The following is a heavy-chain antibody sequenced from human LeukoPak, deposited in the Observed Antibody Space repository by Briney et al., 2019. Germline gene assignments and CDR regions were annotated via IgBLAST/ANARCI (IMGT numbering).Heavy chain of an antibody. CDR1: GFTFSSYG. CDR3: ARGLGYCSFTSCLLPDY. D-gene: IGHD2-2*01. CDR2: ISYDGSNE. J-gene: IGHJ4*02. V-gene: IGHV3-30*03. Sequence: GRSLRLSCAASGFTFSSYGMHWVRQAPGKGLEWGAVISYDGSNEYYADSVKGRFTISRDNSKNSLYLQMNSLTTEDTALYYCARGLGYCSFTSCLLPDYWGQGTLVTVSS.